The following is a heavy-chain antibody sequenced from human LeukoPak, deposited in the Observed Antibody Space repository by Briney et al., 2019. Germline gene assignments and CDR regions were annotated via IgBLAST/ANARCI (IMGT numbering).Heavy chain of an antibody. J-gene: IGHJ4*02. CDR1: GFTFSSYA. D-gene: IGHD2-2*01. CDR2: ISGSGGST. CDR3: AKNGVFVVVPAAMGIDY. V-gene: IGHV3-23*01. Sequence: GGSLRLSCAASGFTFSSYAMSWVRQAPGKGLEWVSAISGSGGSTYYADSVKGRFTISRDNSKNTLYLQMNSLRAEDTAVYYCAKNGVFVVVPAAMGIDYWGQGTLVTVSS.